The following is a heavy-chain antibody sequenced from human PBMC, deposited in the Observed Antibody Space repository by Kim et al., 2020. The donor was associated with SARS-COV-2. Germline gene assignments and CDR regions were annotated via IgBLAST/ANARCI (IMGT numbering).Heavy chain of an antibody. Sequence: DSVKGRFTISRDNAKNSLYLQMNSLRAEDTAVYYCARGIAVAQDDNWVDPWGQGTLVTVSS. J-gene: IGHJ5*02. D-gene: IGHD6-19*01. V-gene: IGHV3-21*01. CDR3: ARGIAVAQDDNWVDP.